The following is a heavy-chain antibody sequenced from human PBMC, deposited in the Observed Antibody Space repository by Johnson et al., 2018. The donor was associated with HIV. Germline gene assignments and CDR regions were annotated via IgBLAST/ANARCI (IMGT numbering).Heavy chain of an antibody. D-gene: IGHD4-17*01. V-gene: IGHV3-43*01. CDR1: GFTFDDYT. CDR3: AKMVHGEPPWAFDI. J-gene: IGHJ3*02. CDR2: ISWDGDST. Sequence: VQLVESGGVVVKPGGSLRLSCAASGFTFDDYTMHWVRQASGKGLEWVSLISWDGDSTYYADSVKGRFTISRDNSKNTVYLQMNSLRAEDTAVYFCAKMVHGEPPWAFDIWGQGTMVTVSS.